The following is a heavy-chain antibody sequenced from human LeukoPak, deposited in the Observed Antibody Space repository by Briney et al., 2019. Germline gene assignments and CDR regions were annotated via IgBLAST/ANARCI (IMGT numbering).Heavy chain of an antibody. J-gene: IGHJ4*02. V-gene: IGHV4-34*01. Sequence: SETLSLTCAVYGGSFSGYYWSWIRQPPGKGLEWIGEINHSGSTNYNPSLKSRVTISVDTSKNQFSLKLSSVTAADTAVYYCARRPHSSSWYRRAPFAYWGQGTLVTVSS. CDR1: GGSFSGYY. CDR3: ARRPHSSSWYRRAPFAY. D-gene: IGHD6-13*01. CDR2: INHSGST.